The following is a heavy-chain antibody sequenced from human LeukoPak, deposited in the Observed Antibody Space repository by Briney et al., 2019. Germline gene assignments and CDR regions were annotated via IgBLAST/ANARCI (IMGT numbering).Heavy chain of an antibody. CDR2: ISYDGSNK. J-gene: IGHJ4*02. CDR3: AKDRPATGYSYGFDY. Sequence: GGSLRLSCAASGFTFSSYGMHWVRQTPGKGLEWVAVISYDGSNKYYADSVKGRFTISRDNSKNTLYLQMNSLRAEDTAVYYCAKDRPATGYSYGFDYWGQGTLVTVSS. V-gene: IGHV3-30*18. CDR1: GFTFSSYG. D-gene: IGHD5-18*01.